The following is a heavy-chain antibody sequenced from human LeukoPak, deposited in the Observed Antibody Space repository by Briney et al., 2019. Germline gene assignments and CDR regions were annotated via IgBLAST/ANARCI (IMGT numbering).Heavy chain of an antibody. J-gene: IGHJ4*02. D-gene: IGHD3-22*01. CDR1: GYSFTSYW. V-gene: IGHV5-51*01. Sequence: GESLKISCKGSGYSFTSYWIGWVRQMPGKGLEWMGIIYPDDSDTRYSPSFQGQVTISADKSISTAYLQWSSLKASDTAMYYCARLPYYDTSGYLDYWGQGTLVIVSS. CDR2: IYPDDSDT. CDR3: ARLPYYDTSGYLDY.